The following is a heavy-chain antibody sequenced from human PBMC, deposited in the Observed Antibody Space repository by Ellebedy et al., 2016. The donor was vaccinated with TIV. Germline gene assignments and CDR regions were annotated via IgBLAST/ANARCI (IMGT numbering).Heavy chain of an antibody. V-gene: IGHV3-23*01. CDR1: GFTFSSYA. CDR2: ISGSGGSI. J-gene: IGHJ4*02. Sequence: GESLKISXAASGFTFSSYAMSWVRQAPGKGLEWVSAISGSGGSIYYADSVKGRFTISRDNSKNTLYLQMNSLRAEDTAVYYCANDYWDYWGQGTLVTVSS. CDR3: ANDYWDY.